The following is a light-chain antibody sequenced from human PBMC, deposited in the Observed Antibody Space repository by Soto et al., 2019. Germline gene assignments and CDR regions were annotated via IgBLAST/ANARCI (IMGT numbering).Light chain of an antibody. J-gene: IGKJ1*01. CDR3: QQSYSTTWT. Sequence: DIQMTQSPSTLSASVGDRVTITCRASQSINNWLAWYQQRPGKAPKLLIYDASSLESGVPSRFSGSGSGTEFTLTISSLQPDDFATYYCQQSYSTTWTFGQGTKVEIK. CDR1: QSINNW. V-gene: IGKV1-5*01. CDR2: DAS.